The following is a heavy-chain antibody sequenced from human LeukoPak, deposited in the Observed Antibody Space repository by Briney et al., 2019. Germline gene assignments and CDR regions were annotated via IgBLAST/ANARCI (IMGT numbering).Heavy chain of an antibody. D-gene: IGHD3-22*01. CDR3: VRDQYDRSNYDYFDS. V-gene: IGHV3-21*01. Sequence: GGSLRLSCAASGFPFSTHSLNWVRQAPGKGLEWVPSISAGGDFVYYGDSVKGRFTMSRDNAKNSLHLQMDSLTAEDTAVYYCVRDQYDRSNYDYFDSWGHGTLVTVSS. CDR2: ISAGGDFV. J-gene: IGHJ4*01. CDR1: GFPFSTHS.